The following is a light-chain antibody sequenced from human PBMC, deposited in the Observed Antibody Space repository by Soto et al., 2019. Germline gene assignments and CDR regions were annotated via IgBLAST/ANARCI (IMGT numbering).Light chain of an antibody. V-gene: IGKV1-9*01. J-gene: IGKJ5*01. Sequence: IPLTQSPSSLSASVGDRVTITCRASQGISSHLAWYQQKPGKAPKLLIYAASTLQTGVPSRFSGGGSGTDFTLTLSSLQPEDFATYYCQQVNSFPSTFGKGTRLEIK. CDR2: AAS. CDR3: QQVNSFPST. CDR1: QGISSH.